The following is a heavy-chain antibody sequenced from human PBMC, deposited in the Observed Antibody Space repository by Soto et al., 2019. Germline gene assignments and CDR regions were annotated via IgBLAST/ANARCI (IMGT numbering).Heavy chain of an antibody. V-gene: IGHV4-38-2*01. CDR2: IYHSGST. CDR1: GYSISSGYY. Sequence: PSETLSLTCAVSGYSISSGYYWGWIRQPPGKGLEWIGSIYHSGSTYYNPSLKSRVTISVDTSKNQFSLKLSSVTAADTAVYYRARHNYGDYFGWGQGTLVTVSS. J-gene: IGHJ4*02. D-gene: IGHD4-17*01. CDR3: ARHNYGDYFG.